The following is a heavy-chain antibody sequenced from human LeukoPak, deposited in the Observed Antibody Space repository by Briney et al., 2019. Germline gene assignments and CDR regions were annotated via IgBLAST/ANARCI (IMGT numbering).Heavy chain of an antibody. V-gene: IGHV3-30*02. CDR1: GFTFSSYG. Sequence: PGGSLRLSCAASGFTFSSYGMHWVRQAPGKGLEWVALIWYDGNNKYYADSVEGRFTISRDNSKNTLYLQMDSLRAEDTAVYYCARDRAWNYFDYWGQGTLVTVSS. D-gene: IGHD3-3*01. J-gene: IGHJ4*02. CDR3: ARDRAWNYFDY. CDR2: IWYDGNNK.